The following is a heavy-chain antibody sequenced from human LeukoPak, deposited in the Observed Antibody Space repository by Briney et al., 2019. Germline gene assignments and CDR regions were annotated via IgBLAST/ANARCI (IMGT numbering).Heavy chain of an antibody. D-gene: IGHD3-22*01. CDR1: GGSISSSSYY. CDR2: IYYSGST. Sequence: SETLSLTCTVSGGSISSSSYYWGWIRQPPGKGLEWIGSIYYSGSTYYNPSLKSRVTISVDTSKNQFSLKLSPVTAADTAVYYCARRVGYDSSVIDYWGQGTLVTVSS. J-gene: IGHJ4*02. CDR3: ARRVGYDSSVIDY. V-gene: IGHV4-39*01.